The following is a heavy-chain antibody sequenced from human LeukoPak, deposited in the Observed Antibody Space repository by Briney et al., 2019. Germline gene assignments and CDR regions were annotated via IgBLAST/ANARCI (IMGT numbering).Heavy chain of an antibody. V-gene: IGHV4-4*02. Sequence: SETLSLTCTVSLDSTTSNFWSWVRQPPGKGLEWIGEIHRSGSPNYNPSLQSRATISIDRSRNQIVLELSSVTAADTAVYYCAREILGGFNPGAYWGQGILVTVSS. CDR3: AREILGGFNPGAY. D-gene: IGHD1-14*01. CDR1: LDSTTSNF. J-gene: IGHJ4*02. CDR2: IHRSGSP.